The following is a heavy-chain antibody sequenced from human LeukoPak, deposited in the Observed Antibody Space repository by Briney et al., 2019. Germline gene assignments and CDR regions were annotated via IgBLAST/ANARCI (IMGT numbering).Heavy chain of an antibody. CDR3: ARSAEHVASGVCFQKRNWYV. J-gene: IGHJ6*03. D-gene: IGHD2-8*01. V-gene: IGHV1-2*02. CDR2: INPNSGDT. Sequence: ASVKVSCKTSGYTFTASYIYWVRQAPGQGLEWMGRINPNSGDTDYAQKFQGRVTMTRDTSINTAYMEVRRLTSDDTADYYCARSAEHVASGVCFQKRNWYVGGKGPRVPVSS. CDR1: GYTFTASY.